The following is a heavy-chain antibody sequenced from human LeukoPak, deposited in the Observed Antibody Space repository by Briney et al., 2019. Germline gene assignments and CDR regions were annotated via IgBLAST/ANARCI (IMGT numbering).Heavy chain of an antibody. CDR3: AKDRDRNYVIDY. CDR2: IWYDGSNK. J-gene: IGHJ4*02. V-gene: IGHV3-33*06. Sequence: PGGSLRLSCAASGFTFSSYGMHWVRQAPGKGLEWVAVIWYDGSNKYYADSVKGRFTISRDNSKNTLYLQMNSLRAEDTAVYYCAKDRDRNYVIDYWGQGTLVTVSS. CDR1: GFTFSSYG. D-gene: IGHD1-14*01.